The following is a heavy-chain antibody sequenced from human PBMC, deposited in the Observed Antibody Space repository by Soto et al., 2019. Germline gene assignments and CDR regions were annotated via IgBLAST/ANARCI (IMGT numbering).Heavy chain of an antibody. Sequence: ASVKVSCKASGYTLTSYYLHWVRQAPGQGPEWMGIINPSGGVTNDAQKFQDRVTMTSDTSTSTVYMELSSLRSEDTAVYYCARGISTTRYYYYYGMDVWGQGTTVTVSS. CDR2: INPSGGVT. J-gene: IGHJ6*02. D-gene: IGHD2-2*01. CDR3: ARGISTTRYYYYYGMDV. CDR1: GYTLTSYY. V-gene: IGHV1-46*01.